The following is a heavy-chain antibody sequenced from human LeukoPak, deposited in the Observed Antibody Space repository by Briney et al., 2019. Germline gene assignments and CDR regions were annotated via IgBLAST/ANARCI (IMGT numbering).Heavy chain of an antibody. J-gene: IGHJ4*02. D-gene: IGHD3-3*01. CDR2: IKQDGSEK. V-gene: IGHV3-7*01. CDR3: AGDEAIFGVVTNIFDY. Sequence: TGGSLRLSFAASGFTFSSYWMSWVRQAPGKGLEWVANIKQDGSEKYYVDSVKGRFTISRDNAKNSLYLQMNSLRAEDTAVYYCAGDEAIFGVVTNIFDYWGQGTLVTVSS. CDR1: GFTFSSYW.